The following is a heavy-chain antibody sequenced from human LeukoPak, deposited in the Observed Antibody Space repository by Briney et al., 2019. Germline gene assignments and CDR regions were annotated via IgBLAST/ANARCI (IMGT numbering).Heavy chain of an antibody. CDR1: GGSISSYY. J-gene: IGHJ6*03. CDR2: IYYSGST. D-gene: IGHD6-13*01. V-gene: IGHV4-59*01. CDR3: ARGRFLAAAARAGNYYYYMDV. Sequence: SETLSLTCTVSGGSISSYYWSWVRQPPGKGLGWVGYIYYSGSTNYNPSLKSRVTISVDTSKNQFSLKLSSVTAADTAVYYCARGRFLAAAARAGNYYYYMDVWGKGTTVTVSS.